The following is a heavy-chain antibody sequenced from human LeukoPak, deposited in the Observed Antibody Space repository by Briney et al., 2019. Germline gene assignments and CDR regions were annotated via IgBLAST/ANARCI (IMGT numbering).Heavy chain of an antibody. J-gene: IGHJ5*02. CDR3: ATDSYDYT. CDR2: IYHSGST. V-gene: IGHV4-30-2*01. Sequence: PSETLSLTCAVSGGSISSGGYSWSWIRQPPGKGLEWIGYIYHSGSTYYNPSLKSRVTISVDRSKNQFSLKLSSVTAADTAVYYCATDSYDYTWGQGTLVTVSS. D-gene: IGHD4-11*01. CDR1: GGSISSGGYS.